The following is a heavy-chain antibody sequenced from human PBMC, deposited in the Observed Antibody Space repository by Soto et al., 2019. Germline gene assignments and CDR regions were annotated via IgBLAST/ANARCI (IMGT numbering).Heavy chain of an antibody. J-gene: IGHJ6*02. CDR2: MNPNSGNT. CDR1: GYTFTSYD. D-gene: IGHD2-15*01. Sequence: ASVKVSCKASGYTFTSYDINWVRQATGQGLEWMGWMNPNSGNTGYAQKFQGRVTMTRNTSISTAYMELSSLRSEDTAVYYCAREGYCSGGSCCSGGYYYYYGMDVWGQGTTVTVSS. V-gene: IGHV1-8*01. CDR3: AREGYCSGGSCCSGGYYYYYGMDV.